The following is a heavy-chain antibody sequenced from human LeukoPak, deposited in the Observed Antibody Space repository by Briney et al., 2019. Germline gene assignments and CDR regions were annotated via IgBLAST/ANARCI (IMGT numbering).Heavy chain of an antibody. CDR2: ISSSGSTI. D-gene: IGHD5-24*01. CDR3: ARVGLERWLQLFYFDY. CDR1: GFTFSDYY. V-gene: IGHV3-11*01. J-gene: IGHJ4*02. Sequence: GGSLRLSCAASGFTFSDYYMSWIRQAPGKGLEWVSYISSSGSTIYYADSVKGRFTISGDNAKNSLYLQMNSLRAEDTAVYYCARVGLERWLQLFYFDYWGQGTLVTVSS.